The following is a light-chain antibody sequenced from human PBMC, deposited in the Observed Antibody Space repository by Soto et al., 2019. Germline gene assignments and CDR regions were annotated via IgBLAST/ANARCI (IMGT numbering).Light chain of an antibody. V-gene: IGKV1-12*01. CDR2: AVS. CDR3: KQSSTFPLN. J-gene: IGKJ4*01. CDR1: QGINSW. Sequence: DIQMTQSPSSGSASVGDRATITVRASQGINSWLAWYQQKQVKAPKLLIYAVSNLQHGGPSRFSGSGSGTDFTLTISSLQPEDFATYFCKQSSTFPLNFGGGTKVDIK.